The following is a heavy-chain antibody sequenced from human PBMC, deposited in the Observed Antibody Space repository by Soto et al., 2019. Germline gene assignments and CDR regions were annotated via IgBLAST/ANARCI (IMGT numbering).Heavy chain of an antibody. CDR3: ARDSAPSDAFDI. CDR2: INAGNGNT. CDR1: GYTFTSYA. V-gene: IGHV1-3*01. J-gene: IGHJ3*02. Sequence: ASVKVSCKASGYTFTSYAMHWVRQAPGQRLEWMGWINAGNGNTKYSQKFQGRVTITRDTSASTAYMELSSLRSEDTAVYYCARDSAPSDAFDIWGQGTMVTVSS.